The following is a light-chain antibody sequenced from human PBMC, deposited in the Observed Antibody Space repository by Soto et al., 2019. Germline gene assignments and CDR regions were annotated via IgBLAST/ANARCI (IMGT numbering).Light chain of an antibody. CDR2: DVS. Sequence: QSALTQPASVSGSPGQSITISCTGTSSDVCGYNFVSWYQQHPGKAPKLMIYDVSSRPSGVSNRFSGSKSGNTASLTISGLQAEDEGDYYCSSYASSSTVVFGAGTKLTVL. CDR3: SSYASSSTVV. CDR1: SSDVCGYNF. V-gene: IGLV2-14*03. J-gene: IGLJ3*02.